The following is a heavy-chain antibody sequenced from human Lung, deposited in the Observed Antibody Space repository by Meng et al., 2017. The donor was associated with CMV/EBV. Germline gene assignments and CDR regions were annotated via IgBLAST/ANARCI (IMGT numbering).Heavy chain of an antibody. CDR3: ARDHLSTIFGVVIIRKYFDY. D-gene: IGHD3-3*01. Sequence: SYAMHCVRQAPGKGLEWVAVISYDGSNKYYADSVKGRFTISRDNSKNTLYLQMNSLRAEDTAVYYCARDHLSTIFGVVIIRKYFDYWGQGTLVTVSS. CDR2: ISYDGSNK. CDR1: SYA. V-gene: IGHV3-30*04. J-gene: IGHJ4*02.